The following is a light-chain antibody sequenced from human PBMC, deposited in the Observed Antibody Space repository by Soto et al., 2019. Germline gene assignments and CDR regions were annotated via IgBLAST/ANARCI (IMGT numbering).Light chain of an antibody. Sequence: EIVMTQSPATLSVSPGERATLSCRASQSISTELAWYQQKPGQPPSLLFYSASTRATGVPARFTGSGSGSEVTLTISGLQSGDFAVYYCQQGHNWPLTLGQGTRLEI. CDR1: QSISTE. J-gene: IGKJ2*01. V-gene: IGKV3-15*01. CDR2: SAS. CDR3: QQGHNWPLT.